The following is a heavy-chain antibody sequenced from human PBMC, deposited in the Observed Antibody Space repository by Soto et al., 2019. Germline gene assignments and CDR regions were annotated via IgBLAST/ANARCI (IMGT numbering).Heavy chain of an antibody. V-gene: IGHV1-18*01. CDR1: GYTFTSYG. J-gene: IGHJ4*02. D-gene: IGHD1-1*01. CDR3: ARGRYGDY. Sequence: QVHLAQSGAEVKKPGASVKVSCKASGYTFTSYGITWVRQAPGQGLEWMGWISAHNGNTDYAQKLQGRVIVTRDTSTSTAYMDLRSLRSDDTAVYYCARGRYGDYWGQGALVTVSS. CDR2: ISAHNGNT.